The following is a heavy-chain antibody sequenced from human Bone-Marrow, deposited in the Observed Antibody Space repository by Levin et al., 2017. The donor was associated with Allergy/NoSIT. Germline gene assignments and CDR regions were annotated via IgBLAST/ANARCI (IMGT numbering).Heavy chain of an antibody. V-gene: IGHV3-15*01. D-gene: IGHD6-19*01. CDR2: IKSKTDGGTA. J-gene: IGHJ4*02. Sequence: PGGSLRLSCAASGFTFSNAWMSWVRQAPGKGLEWVGRIKSKTDGGTADYAAVVKGRFTISRDDSKNTLYLQMNSLKTEATAGYYCTTDGRHYPGWSIPFDYWGQGTLVTVSS. CDR3: TTDGRHYPGWSIPFDY. CDR1: GFTFSNAW.